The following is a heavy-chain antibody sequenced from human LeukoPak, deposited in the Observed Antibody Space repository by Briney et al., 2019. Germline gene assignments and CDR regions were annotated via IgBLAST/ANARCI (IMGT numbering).Heavy chain of an antibody. CDR3: ARFSRPWIQLWSHELEDSYFDY. Sequence: GGSLRLSCAASGFTFSSYAMHWVRQAPGKGLEWVSYISSSSSTIYYADSVKGRFTISRDNAKNSLYLQMNSLRAEDTAVYYCARFSRPWIQLWSHELEDSYFDYWGQGTLVTVSS. V-gene: IGHV3-48*01. CDR1: GFTFSSYA. CDR2: ISSSSSTI. D-gene: IGHD5-18*01. J-gene: IGHJ4*02.